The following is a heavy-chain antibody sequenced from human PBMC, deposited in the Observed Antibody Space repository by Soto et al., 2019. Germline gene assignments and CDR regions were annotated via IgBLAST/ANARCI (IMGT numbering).Heavy chain of an antibody. CDR3: ARQVDLYTWLDP. D-gene: IGHD2-2*02. J-gene: IGHJ5*02. CDR1: GGSISSTNYY. Sequence: SETLSLTCTVSGGSISSTNYYWGWIRQPPGKGLEWIGSISYSGYTYYNPSLKSRVTISVDTSKNQFSLELSSVTAGDTAVYFCARQVDLYTWLDPWGQGTLVTVSS. V-gene: IGHV4-39*01. CDR2: ISYSGYT.